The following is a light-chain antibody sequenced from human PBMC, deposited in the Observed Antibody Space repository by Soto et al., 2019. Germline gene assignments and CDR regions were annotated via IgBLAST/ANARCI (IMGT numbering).Light chain of an antibody. CDR3: LQDYSYPWT. J-gene: IGKJ1*01. CDR2: AAS. Sequence: IQMTQSPSSLSASVGDRVTITCRASQSISSYLSWYQQKPGKAPKLLIYAASSLQSGVPSRFSGSASGTDFTLTISSLQPEDFATYYCLQDYSYPWTFGQGTKVDIK. V-gene: IGKV1-6*01. CDR1: QSISSY.